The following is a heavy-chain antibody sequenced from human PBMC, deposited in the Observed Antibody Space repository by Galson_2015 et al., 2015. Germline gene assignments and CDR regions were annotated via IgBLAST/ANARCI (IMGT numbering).Heavy chain of an antibody. CDR2: IYYSGST. CDR1: GGSVSSGSYY. V-gene: IGHV4-61*01. J-gene: IGHJ5*02. CDR3: ASSVVYAFSKGAFDP. D-gene: IGHD5/OR15-5a*01. Sequence: SETLSLTCTVSGGSVSSGSYYWSWIRQPPGKGLEWIGYIYYSGSTNYNPSLKSRVTISVDTSKNQFSLKLSSVTAADTAVYYCASSVVYAFSKGAFDPWGQGTLVTVSS.